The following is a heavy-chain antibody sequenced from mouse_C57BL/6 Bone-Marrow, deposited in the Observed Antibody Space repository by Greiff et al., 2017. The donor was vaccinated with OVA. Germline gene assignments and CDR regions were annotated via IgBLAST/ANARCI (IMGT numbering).Heavy chain of an antibody. D-gene: IGHD2-3*01. CDR1: GYTFTSYW. J-gene: IGHJ3*01. CDR2: IHPNSGST. V-gene: IGHV1-64*01. CDR3: ARMGWLLHFAY. Sequence: QVQLQQPGAELVKPGASVKLSCKASGYTFTSYWMHWVKQRPGQGLEWIGMIHPNSGSTNYNEKFKSKATLTVDNTSSTAYMQLSSLTSEDSAVYYCARMGWLLHFAYWGQGTLVTVSA.